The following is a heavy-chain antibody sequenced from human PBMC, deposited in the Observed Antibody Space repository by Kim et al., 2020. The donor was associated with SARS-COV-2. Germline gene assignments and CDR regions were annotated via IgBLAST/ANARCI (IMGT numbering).Heavy chain of an antibody. J-gene: IGHJ6*02. D-gene: IGHD3-3*01. CDR3: ARDRPLITIFGVVIETPTTWYYYGMDV. V-gene: IGHV1-46*01. Sequence: ASVKVSCKASGYTFTSYYMHWVRQAPGQGLEWMGIINPSGGSTSYAQKFQGRVTMTRDTSTSTVYMELSSLRSEDTAVYYCARDRPLITIFGVVIETPTTWYYYGMDVWGQGTTVTVSS. CDR1: GYTFTSYY. CDR2: INPSGGST.